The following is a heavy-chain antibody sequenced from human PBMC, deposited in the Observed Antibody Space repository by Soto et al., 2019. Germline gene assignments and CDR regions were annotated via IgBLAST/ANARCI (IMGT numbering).Heavy chain of an antibody. J-gene: IGHJ4*02. Sequence: QVQLQESGPGLVKPSETLSLTCTVSGGSISTYYWSWIRQPPGKGLEWIGYIYYSGSTNYNPSLKSRVTISVDRSKNQFSLKLTSVTAVDTAVYYCARARIGSDYWGQGTLVTVSS. V-gene: IGHV4-59*08. CDR3: ARARIGSDY. CDR1: GGSISTYY. CDR2: IYYSGST. D-gene: IGHD1-26*01.